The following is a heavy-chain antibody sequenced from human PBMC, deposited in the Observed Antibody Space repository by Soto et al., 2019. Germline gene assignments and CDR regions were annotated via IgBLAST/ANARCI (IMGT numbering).Heavy chain of an antibody. V-gene: IGHV1-2*04. D-gene: IGHD3-9*01. CDR2: INPNSGGT. CDR1: GYTFTGYY. CDR3: ARGPPYYDILTGFQYPVPYYGMDV. J-gene: IGHJ6*02. Sequence: ASVKVSCKASGYTFTGYYMHWVRQAPGQGLEWMGWINPNSGGTNYAQKFQGWVTMTRDTSISTAYMELSRLRSDDTAVYYCARGPPYYDILTGFQYPVPYYGMDVWGQGTTVTVSS.